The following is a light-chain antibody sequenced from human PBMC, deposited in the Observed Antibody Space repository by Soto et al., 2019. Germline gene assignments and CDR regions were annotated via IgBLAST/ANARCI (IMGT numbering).Light chain of an antibody. J-gene: IGLJ2*01. V-gene: IGLV2-8*01. CDR1: SSDVGGYNF. Sequence: QSALTQPPSASGSPGQSVTISCTGTSSDVGGYNFVSWYQQHPGKAPKLMIYEVSERPSGVPDRFSGSKSGNTASLTVSWLQSEDEADYYFSSYAGSNIVVFGGGTKVTVL. CDR2: EVS. CDR3: SSYAGSNIVV.